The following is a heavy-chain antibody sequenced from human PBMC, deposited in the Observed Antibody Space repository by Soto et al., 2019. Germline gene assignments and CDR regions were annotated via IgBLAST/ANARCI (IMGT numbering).Heavy chain of an antibody. V-gene: IGHV3-23*01. J-gene: IGHJ4*02. D-gene: IGHD6-19*01. CDR1: CRTCSSNA. CDR3: AKDPPNGYSSGWYEGADY. Sequence: RXAFAASCRTCSSNAMSRVRQAPGNGLEWVSAISGSGGSTYYADSVKGRFTISRDNSKNTLYLQMNSLRAEDTAVYYCAKDPPNGYSSGWYEGADYWGQGTLVTVSS. CDR2: ISGSGGST.